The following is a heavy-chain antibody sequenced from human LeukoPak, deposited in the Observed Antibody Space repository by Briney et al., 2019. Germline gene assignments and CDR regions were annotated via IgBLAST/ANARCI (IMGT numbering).Heavy chain of an antibody. J-gene: IGHJ4*02. Sequence: ASVKVSCKASGYTFTGYYMHWVRQAPGQGLERMGWINPNSGGTNYAQKFQGRVTMTRDTSISTAYMELSRLRSDDTAVYYCARVLRYYDFWSHFDYWGQGTLVTVSS. CDR3: ARVLRYYDFWSHFDY. CDR1: GYTFTGYY. CDR2: INPNSGGT. V-gene: IGHV1-2*02. D-gene: IGHD3-3*01.